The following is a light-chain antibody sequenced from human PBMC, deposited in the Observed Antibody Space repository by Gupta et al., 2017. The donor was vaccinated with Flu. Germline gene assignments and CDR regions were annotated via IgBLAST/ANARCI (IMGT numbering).Light chain of an antibody. CDR1: QGLVYSDGNTY. CDR2: LVT. V-gene: IGKV2-30*01. Sequence: DVVMTQSPLSLAVTLGQSASISCRSSQGLVYSDGNTYLHWFQQRPGQSPRRLIYLVTKRDSGVPDRFRGSGSGTDFTLTISRVEAEDVGVYFCMQGAHWPWAFGQGTKLEIK. J-gene: IGKJ1*01. CDR3: MQGAHWPWA.